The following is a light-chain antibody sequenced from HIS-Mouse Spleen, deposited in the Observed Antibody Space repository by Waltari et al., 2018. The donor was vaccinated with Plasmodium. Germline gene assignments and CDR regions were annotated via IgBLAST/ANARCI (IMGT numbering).Light chain of an antibody. CDR1: SSDVGGYNY. Sequence: QSALTQPPSASGSPGQSVTISCTGTSSDVGGYNYVSWYQQHPGNAPKLMIYEVSKRPSGGPDRFAGSKSGNTASLTVSGLQAEDEADYYCSSYAGSNNLVFGGGTKLTV. CDR2: EVS. CDR3: SSYAGSNNLV. J-gene: IGLJ2*01. V-gene: IGLV2-8*01.